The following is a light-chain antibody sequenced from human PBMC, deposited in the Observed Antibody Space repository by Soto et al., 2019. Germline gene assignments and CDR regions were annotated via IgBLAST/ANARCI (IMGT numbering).Light chain of an antibody. Sequence: EIVLKQSPATLSLSPGESATLSWRASQSVSVNFAWYQQKPGQAPRPLIYSASDRAPGIPARFSGRGSGTYFTLTISSLQSEDFAVYYCQQYNNWPPETFGQGTKVDVK. J-gene: IGKJ1*01. CDR3: QQYNNWPPET. CDR1: QSVSVN. CDR2: SAS. V-gene: IGKV3D-15*01.